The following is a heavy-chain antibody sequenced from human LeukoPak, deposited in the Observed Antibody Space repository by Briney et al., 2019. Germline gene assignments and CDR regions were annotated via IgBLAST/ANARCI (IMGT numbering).Heavy chain of an antibody. CDR2: INPSSGGT. CDR3: ARDPGGGPDYFDY. CDR1: GYTFTGYY. J-gene: IGHJ4*02. V-gene: IGHV1-2*02. Sequence: ASVTVSCKASGYTFTGYYMHWVRQAPGQGLEWMGWINPSSGGTKSAQKFQGRVTMTRDTSTSTVYMELSSLRSEDTAVYYCARDPGGGPDYFDYWGQGTLVTVSS. D-gene: IGHD3-16*01.